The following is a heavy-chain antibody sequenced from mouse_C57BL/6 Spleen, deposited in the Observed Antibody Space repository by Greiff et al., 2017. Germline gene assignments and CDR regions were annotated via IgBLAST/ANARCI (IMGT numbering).Heavy chain of an antibody. V-gene: IGHV1-18*01. CDR1: GYTFTDYN. D-gene: IGHD1-1*01. CDR3: ARADYYGSSWGYFDG. Sequence: EVQLQQSGPELVKPGASVKIPCKASGYTFTDYNMDWVKQSHGKSLEWIGDINPNNGGTIYNQKFKGKATVTVDKSSSTAYMELRSLTSEDTAVYYCARADYYGSSWGYFDGWGTGTTVTVSS. CDR2: INPNNGGT. J-gene: IGHJ1*03.